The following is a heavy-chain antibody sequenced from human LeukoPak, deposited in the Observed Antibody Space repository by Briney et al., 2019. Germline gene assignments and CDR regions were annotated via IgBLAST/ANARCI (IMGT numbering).Heavy chain of an antibody. V-gene: IGHV1-69*04. CDR1: GGTFSSYA. CDR2: IIPILGIA. CDR3: AGVLAAMVRGVIGNWFDP. D-gene: IGHD3-10*01. J-gene: IGHJ5*02. Sequence: SVKVSCKASGGTFSSYAISWVRQAPGQGLEWMGRIIPILGIANYAQKFQGRVTITADKSTSTAYMELSSLRSEDTAVYYCAGVLAAMVRGVIGNWFDPWGQGTLVTVSS.